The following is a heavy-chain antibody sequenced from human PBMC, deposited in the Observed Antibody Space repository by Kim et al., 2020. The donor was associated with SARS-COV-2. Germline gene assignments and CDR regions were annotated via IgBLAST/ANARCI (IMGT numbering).Heavy chain of an antibody. CDR3: ARESTRYYGLDV. J-gene: IGHJ6*02. CDR2: S. Sequence: SDFADSVKGRFTIARDNAKNFVYLQMNSLRVEDTALYYWARESTRYYGLDVWGQGTTVTVSS. V-gene: IGHV3-20*03. D-gene: IGHD1-20*01.